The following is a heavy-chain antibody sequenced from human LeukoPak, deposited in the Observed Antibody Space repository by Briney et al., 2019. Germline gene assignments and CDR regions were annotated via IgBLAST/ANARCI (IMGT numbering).Heavy chain of an antibody. Sequence: SETLSLTCAAYGVTFSGYYWSWLRQAPGKGLEWIGEINHSGTTNYNPSLKSGVIISVDTTNNDFPLLLSTVAAADTAVVYCARSGFLAARRGFYYYYYLDVWRKETTVSVPS. V-gene: IGHV4-34*01. CDR2: INHSGTT. D-gene: IGHD6-6*01. CDR3: ARSGFLAARRGFYYYYYLDV. CDR1: GVTFSGYY. J-gene: IGHJ6*03.